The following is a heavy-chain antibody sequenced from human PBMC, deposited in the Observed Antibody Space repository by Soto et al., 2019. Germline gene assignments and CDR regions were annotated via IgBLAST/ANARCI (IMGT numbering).Heavy chain of an antibody. J-gene: IGHJ6*02. CDR1: GGTFTTYG. D-gene: IGHD2-21*02. Sequence: ASVKVSCKASGGTFTTYGFSWVRQAPGQGLEWMGGITPFFGVTRYAHTFQGRLNLTADTATSTAYMELGSLSSGDTAVYYCVRDYPRDSVVLLHFYYYDMDVWGQGTTVTVSS. CDR2: ITPFFGVT. V-gene: IGHV1-69*10. CDR3: VRDYPRDSVVLLHFYYYDMDV.